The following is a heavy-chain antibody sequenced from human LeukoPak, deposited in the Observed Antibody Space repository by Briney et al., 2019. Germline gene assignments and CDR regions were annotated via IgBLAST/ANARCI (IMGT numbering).Heavy chain of an antibody. Sequence: SETLSLTCAVYGGSFSGYYWSWIRQPPGKGLEWIGEINHSGSTNYNPSLKSRVTILVDTSKNQFSLKLSSVTAADTAVYYCARGMYTIFGVVIRGYYFDYWGQGTLVTVSS. D-gene: IGHD3-3*01. CDR1: GGSFSGYY. J-gene: IGHJ4*02. CDR3: ARGMYTIFGVVIRGYYFDY. CDR2: INHSGST. V-gene: IGHV4-34*01.